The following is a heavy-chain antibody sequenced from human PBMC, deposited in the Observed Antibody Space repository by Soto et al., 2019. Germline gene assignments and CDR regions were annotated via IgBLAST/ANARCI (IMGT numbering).Heavy chain of an antibody. Sequence: GGSLRLSCAASGFTFSSYSMNWVRQAPGKGLEWVSSISSSSSYIYYADSVKGRFTISRDNAKNSLYLQMNSLRAEDTAVYYCARVSPDSCYRASDVWGQGTMVTVSS. V-gene: IGHV3-21*01. CDR1: GFTFSSYS. J-gene: IGHJ3*01. CDR3: ARVSPDSCYRASDV. CDR2: ISSSSSYI. D-gene: IGHD2-15*01.